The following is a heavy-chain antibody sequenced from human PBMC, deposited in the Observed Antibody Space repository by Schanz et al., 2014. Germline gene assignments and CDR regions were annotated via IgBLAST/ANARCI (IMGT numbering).Heavy chain of an antibody. CDR1: GFTFDDFG. D-gene: IGHD4-17*01. J-gene: IGHJ4*02. Sequence: EVYLVESGGDLVQPGKSLRLSCAASGFTFDDFGMHWVRQAPGKALEWVSGISWNSVNIGYADSVKGRFTISRDNAKNSLYLQMNSLRVDDTAFYFCAKVRGDQRGAFDSWGQGTLVTVSS. CDR3: AKVRGDQRGAFDS. V-gene: IGHV3-9*01. CDR2: ISWNSVNI.